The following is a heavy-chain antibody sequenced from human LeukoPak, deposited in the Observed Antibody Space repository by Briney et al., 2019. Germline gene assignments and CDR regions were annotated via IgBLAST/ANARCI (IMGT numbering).Heavy chain of an antibody. CDR3: ARGVEPLAANTLAY. CDR1: GFTVITND. V-gene: IGHV3-53*01. CDR2: LYCDGNT. J-gene: IGHJ4*02. Sequence: GGSLRLSCAASGFTVITNDMTWVRQAPGKGLEWVSVLYCDGNTKYADSVQGRFTISRDNSKNTLYLEMSSLSPDDTAVYYCARGVEPLAANTLAYWGQGTLVTVSS. D-gene: IGHD1-14*01.